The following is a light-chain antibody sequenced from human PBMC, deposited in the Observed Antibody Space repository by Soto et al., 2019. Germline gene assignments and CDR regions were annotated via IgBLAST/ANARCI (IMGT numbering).Light chain of an antibody. J-gene: IGLJ2*01. CDR3: SSFTSSSTVL. CDR2: EVT. CDR1: NSDVGAYNY. V-gene: IGLV2-14*01. Sequence: QSALTQPASVSGSPGQSITISCTGANSDVGAYNYVSWFQQHPGKAPKLMIYEVTNRPSGVSSRCSGSKSGNTASLTISGLQAEDEADYYCSSFTSSSTVLFGGGTQVTVL.